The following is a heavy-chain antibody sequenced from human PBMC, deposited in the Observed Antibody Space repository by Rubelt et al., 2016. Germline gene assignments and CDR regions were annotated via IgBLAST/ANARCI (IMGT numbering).Heavy chain of an antibody. Sequence: QLQLQESGPGLVKPSETLSLSCTVSGGSISSSNYYWGWIRQPPGKGLEWIGSMYYSGTTYYSPSLESRVTISVDTSKNQVVRRVSTGTAADTAIYYCARHREGIAVGVYWFDPWGQGTLVTVSS. J-gene: IGHJ5*02. V-gene: IGHV4-39*01. CDR1: GGSISSSNYY. CDR2: MYYSGTT. D-gene: IGHD6-19*01. CDR3: ARHREGIAVGVYWFDP.